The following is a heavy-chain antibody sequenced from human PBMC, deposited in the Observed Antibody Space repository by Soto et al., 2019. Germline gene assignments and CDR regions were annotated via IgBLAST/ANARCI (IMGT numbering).Heavy chain of an antibody. V-gene: IGHV2-5*01. Sequence: QITLKESGPTLVKPTQTLTLTCTFSGFSLSTSGAGVGWIRQPPGKALEWLALIYWNDDKRYSPSLKSRLTTPKDSSNTQVVLTTTNMDPVDTATYYCAHTAKSYRSYYFDYWGQGTLVTVSS. D-gene: IGHD3-16*02. CDR2: IYWNDDK. CDR1: GFSLSTSGAG. J-gene: IGHJ4*02. CDR3: AHTAKSYRSYYFDY.